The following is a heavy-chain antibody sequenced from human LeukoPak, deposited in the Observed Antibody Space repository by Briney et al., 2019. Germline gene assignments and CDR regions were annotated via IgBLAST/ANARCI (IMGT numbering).Heavy chain of an antibody. Sequence: GGSLRLSCAASGFIFSSYAMNWGRQASGKGLEWVSAIRGSGDGTYYADSVKGRFTVSRDNSKNTLYLQMNNLRAEDSAVYYCAKGVGGYCSSTDCRAYDNWGQGTLVTVSS. CDR1: GFIFSSYA. CDR3: AKGVGGYCSSTDCRAYDN. D-gene: IGHD2-2*01. V-gene: IGHV3-23*01. J-gene: IGHJ4*02. CDR2: IRGSGDGT.